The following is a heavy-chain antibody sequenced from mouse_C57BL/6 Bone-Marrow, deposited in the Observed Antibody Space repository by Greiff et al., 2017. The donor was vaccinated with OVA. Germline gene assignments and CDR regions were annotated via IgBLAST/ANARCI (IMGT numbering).Heavy chain of an antibody. J-gene: IGHJ2*01. D-gene: IGHD1-1*01. V-gene: IGHV1-53*01. CDR2: INPSNGGT. Sequence: VQLQQPGTELVKPGASVKLSCKASGYTFTSYWMHWVKQRPGQGLEWIGNINPSNGGTNYNEKFKSKATLTVDKSSSTAYMQLSSLTSEDSAVYYCARGGSSSPYYFDYWGQGTTLTVSS. CDR1: GYTFTSYW. CDR3: ARGGSSSPYYFDY.